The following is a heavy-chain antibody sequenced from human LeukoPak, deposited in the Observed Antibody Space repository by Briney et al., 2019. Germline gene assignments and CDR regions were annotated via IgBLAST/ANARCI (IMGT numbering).Heavy chain of an antibody. D-gene: IGHD3-22*01. Sequence: PGGSLRLCCAASGFTFSSYWMSWVRQAPGKGLEWVANIKQDGSEKYYVDSVKGRFTISRDNAKNSLYLQMNSLRAEDTAVYYCASLDYDSPPDYWGQGTLVTVSS. V-gene: IGHV3-7*01. J-gene: IGHJ4*02. CDR3: ASLDYDSPPDY. CDR1: GFTFSSYW. CDR2: IKQDGSEK.